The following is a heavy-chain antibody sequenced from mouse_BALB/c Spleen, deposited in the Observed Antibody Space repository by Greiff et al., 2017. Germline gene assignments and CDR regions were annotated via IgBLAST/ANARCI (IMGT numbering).Heavy chain of an antibody. D-gene: IGHD2-10*02. CDR3: ARRYGNYGYFDY. V-gene: IGHV5-17*02. CDR2: ISSGSSTI. CDR1: GFTFSSFG. Sequence: EVQRVESGGGLVQPGGSRKLSCAASGFTFSSFGMHWVRQAPEKGLEWVAYISSGSSTISYADTVKGRFTISRDNPKNTLFLQMTSLRSEDTAMYYCARRYGNYGYFDYWGQGTTLTGSS. J-gene: IGHJ2*01.